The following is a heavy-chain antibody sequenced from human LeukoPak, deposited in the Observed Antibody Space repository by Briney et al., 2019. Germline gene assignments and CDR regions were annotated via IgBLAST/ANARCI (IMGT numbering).Heavy chain of an antibody. Sequence: SQTLSLTCTVSGGSISSGGYSWSWIRQHPGKGLEWIGYIYYSGSTYYNPSLKSRVTISVDTSKNQFSLKLSSVTAADTAVYYCARDRGSHSGWFDPWGQGTLVTVSS. CDR2: IYYSGST. CDR3: ARDRGSHSGWFDP. V-gene: IGHV4-31*03. D-gene: IGHD2-15*01. J-gene: IGHJ5*02. CDR1: GGSISSGGYS.